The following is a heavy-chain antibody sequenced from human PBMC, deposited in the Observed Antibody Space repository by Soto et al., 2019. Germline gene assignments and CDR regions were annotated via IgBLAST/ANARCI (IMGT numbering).Heavy chain of an antibody. CDR1: GCTFSSHT. D-gene: IGHD3-10*01. CDR2: IIPVFGMT. Sequence: SVKVSCKACGCTFSSHTFSWVRQAPGEGLEWMGGIIPVFGMTNYAQKFQGRVTITADESTTTVDMELNSLRSEDTAVYYCATKDLPYVRGVKEKYYGMAVGAHGTTVPVSS. V-gene: IGHV1-69*13. J-gene: IGHJ6*02. CDR3: ATKDLPYVRGVKEKYYGMAV.